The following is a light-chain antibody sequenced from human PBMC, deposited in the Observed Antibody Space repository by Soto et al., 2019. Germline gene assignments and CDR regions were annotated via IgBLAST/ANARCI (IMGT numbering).Light chain of an antibody. V-gene: IGKV1-39*01. CDR3: QHTYATWT. Sequence: DIQMTQSPSSLSASVGDRVTITCRASQTIGSYLNWYQQKPGEAPKLLIYTASSLESGVPSRFSGSGSGTDFTLTISSLEAEAFATYYCQHTYATWTFCQGTKVEIK. J-gene: IGKJ1*01. CDR2: TAS. CDR1: QTIGSY.